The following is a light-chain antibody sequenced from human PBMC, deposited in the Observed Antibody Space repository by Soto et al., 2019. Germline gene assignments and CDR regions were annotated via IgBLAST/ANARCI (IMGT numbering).Light chain of an antibody. Sequence: ELVLTQSPGTLSLSPGAIATLYCKTSQSVSNNYLAWYQQKPGQAPRLLIYGASNRATGIPDRFSGSGSGTDFTLTISRLEPEDFAVYYCQQYGSSGTFGQGTKVDIK. CDR2: GAS. CDR3: QQYGSSGT. CDR1: QSVSNNY. V-gene: IGKV3-20*01. J-gene: IGKJ1*01.